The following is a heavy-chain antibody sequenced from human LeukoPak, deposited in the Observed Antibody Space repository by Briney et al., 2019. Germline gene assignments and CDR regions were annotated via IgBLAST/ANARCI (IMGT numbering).Heavy chain of an antibody. Sequence: GGSLRLSCAASGFTFSSYAMSWVRQAPGKGLEWVSAISGSGGSTYYADSVKGRFTIFRDNSKNTLYLQMNSLRAEDTAVYYCAAKGSITIFGVANSNWFDPWGQGTLVTVSS. CDR2: ISGSGGST. V-gene: IGHV3-23*01. D-gene: IGHD3-3*01. J-gene: IGHJ5*02. CDR3: AAKGSITIFGVANSNWFDP. CDR1: GFTFSSYA.